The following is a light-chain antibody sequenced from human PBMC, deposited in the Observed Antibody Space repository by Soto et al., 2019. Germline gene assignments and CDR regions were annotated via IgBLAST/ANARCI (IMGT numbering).Light chain of an antibody. CDR1: QNVNNY. CDR2: DAS. V-gene: IGKV3-11*01. Sequence: EIVLTQFPGTLSLSPGERATLSCRASQNVNNYLTWYQQKPGQPPRVLIYDASNRAPGIPDRFSGRGSGTDFTLTISSLEPEDSAVYYCQQRRDWTIWTFGPVTKLEIK. CDR3: QQRRDWTIWT. J-gene: IGKJ1*01.